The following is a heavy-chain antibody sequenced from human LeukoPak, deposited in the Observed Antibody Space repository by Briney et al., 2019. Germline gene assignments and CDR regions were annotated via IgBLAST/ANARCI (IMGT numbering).Heavy chain of an antibody. D-gene: IGHD2-2*01. CDR3: ARVGLGYCRSTSCYEGRD. J-gene: IGHJ4*02. CDR1: GYTFTSNG. CDR2: ISAYNGNT. V-gene: IGHV1-18*01. Sequence: GASVKLSCKASGYTFTSNGYSWVRQAPGHGLEWMGCISAYNGNTNYAQQLQGRVTMTTDTSTSTAYMELRSLRSDGTAVYYCARVGLGYCRSTSCYEGRDWGQGTLVTVSS.